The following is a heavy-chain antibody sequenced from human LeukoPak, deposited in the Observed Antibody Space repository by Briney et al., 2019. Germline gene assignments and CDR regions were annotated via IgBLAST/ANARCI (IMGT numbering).Heavy chain of an antibody. CDR1: GGSISSGDYY. D-gene: IGHD2-2*02. CDR2: IYYSGST. Sequence: SETLSLTCTVSGGSISSGDYYRSWIRQPPGKGLEWIGYIYYSGSTYYNPSLKSRATISVDTSKNQFSLKLSSVTAADTAVYYCARGGGRDIVVVPAAISRHYYFDYWGQGTLVTVSS. J-gene: IGHJ4*02. V-gene: IGHV4-30-4*08. CDR3: ARGGGRDIVVVPAAISRHYYFDY.